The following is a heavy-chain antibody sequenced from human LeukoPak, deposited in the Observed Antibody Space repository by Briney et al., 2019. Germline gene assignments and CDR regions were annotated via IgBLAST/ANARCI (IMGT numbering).Heavy chain of an antibody. D-gene: IGHD1-26*01. CDR3: ARWDVGATDAFDI. CDR1: GGSFSGYY. CDR2: INHSGST. Sequence: SETPSLTCAVYGGSFSGYYWSWIRQPPGKGLEWIGEINHSGSTNYNPSLKSRVTISVDTSKNQFSLKLSSVTAADTAVYYCARWDVGATDAFDIWGQGTMVTVSS. J-gene: IGHJ3*02. V-gene: IGHV4-34*01.